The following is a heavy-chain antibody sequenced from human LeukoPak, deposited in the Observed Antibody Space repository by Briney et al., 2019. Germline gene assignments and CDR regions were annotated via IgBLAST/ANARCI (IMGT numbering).Heavy chain of an antibody. D-gene: IGHD3-22*01. CDR3: ARDTYYYDSSGYYWFDY. CDR2: IYASGST. CDR1: GGSFSSYY. J-gene: IGHJ4*02. V-gene: IGHV4-4*07. Sequence: PSETLSLTCAVYGGSFSSYYWSWIRQPAGKGLEWIGRIYASGSTNYNPSLKSRVTMSVDTSKNQFSLKLSSVTAADTAVYYCARDTYYYDSSGYYWFDYWGQGTLVTVSS.